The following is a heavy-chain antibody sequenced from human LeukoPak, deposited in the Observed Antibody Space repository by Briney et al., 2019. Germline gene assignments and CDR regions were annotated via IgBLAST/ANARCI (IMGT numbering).Heavy chain of an antibody. CDR3: AKTNMVRGVTGYYFDY. CDR1: GFTFNIHA. CDR2: ISGIGISI. J-gene: IGHJ4*02. V-gene: IGHV3-23*01. D-gene: IGHD3-10*01. Sequence: GASLRLSCAASGFTFNIHAMDWVRQAPGKGLEWVSSISGIGISIYYADSVKGRFTISRDNSKNTLYLQMNSLRAEDTAVYYCAKTNMVRGVTGYYFDYWGQGTLVTVSS.